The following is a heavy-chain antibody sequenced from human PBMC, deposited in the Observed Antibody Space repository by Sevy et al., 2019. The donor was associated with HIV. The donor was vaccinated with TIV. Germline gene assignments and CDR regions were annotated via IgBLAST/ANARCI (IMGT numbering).Heavy chain of an antibody. V-gene: IGHV3-23*01. J-gene: IGHJ4*02. D-gene: IGHD2-21*02. CDR1: GFTLGSYT. CDR2: ISATGGST. CDR3: AKTLQKLRFHPHYFDY. Sequence: GGSLRLSCAASGFTLGSYTMNWVRQAPGKGLEWVASISATGGSTYYADSVKGRFTISRDVSKGILYLQMNSLTAEDTAIFYCAKTLQKLRFHPHYFDYWGQGTLVTVSS.